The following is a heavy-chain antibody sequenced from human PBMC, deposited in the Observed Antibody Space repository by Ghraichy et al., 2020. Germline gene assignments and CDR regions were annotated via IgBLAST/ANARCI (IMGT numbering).Heavy chain of an antibody. CDR2: ISAYNGNT. V-gene: IGHV1-18*01. D-gene: IGHD6-13*01. CDR1: GYTFTSYG. J-gene: IGHJ4*02. CDR3: ARPRDSSSWLYYFDY. Sequence: ASVKVSCKASGYTFTSYGISWVRQAPGQGLEWMGWISAYNGNTNYAQKLQGRVTMTTDTSTSTAYMELRSLRSDDTAVYYCARPRDSSSWLYYFDYWGQGTLVTVSS.